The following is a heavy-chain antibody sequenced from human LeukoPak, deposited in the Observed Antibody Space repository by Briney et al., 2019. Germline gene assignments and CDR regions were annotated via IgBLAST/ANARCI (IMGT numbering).Heavy chain of an antibody. CDR1: GFTFDDYG. CDR2: INWNGGST. D-gene: IGHD3-10*01. J-gene: IGHJ4*02. Sequence: GRSLRLSCAASGFTFDDYGMSWVRQARGKGLEWVSGINWNGGSTGYADSVKGRFTISRDSAKNSLYLQMSSLRAEDTALYYCARASMVESPDYWGQGTLVTVSS. V-gene: IGHV3-20*04. CDR3: ARASMVESPDY.